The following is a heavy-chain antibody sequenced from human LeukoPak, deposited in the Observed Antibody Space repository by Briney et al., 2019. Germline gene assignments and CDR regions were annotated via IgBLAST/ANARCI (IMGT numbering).Heavy chain of an antibody. J-gene: IGHJ5*02. CDR1: GYTFTVYY. CDR2: VNPTSGGT. CDR3: ARDMAVSSGYYYWFHNWFDP. D-gene: IGHD3-22*01. Sequence: GASVKVSCKASGYTFTVYYMHWVRQAPGQGLEWMGWVNPTSGGTNYAQKFQGRVTMIRDTSISTAYMELSSLRSEDTAVYYCARDMAVSSGYYYWFHNWFDPWGQGTLVTVSS. V-gene: IGHV1-2*02.